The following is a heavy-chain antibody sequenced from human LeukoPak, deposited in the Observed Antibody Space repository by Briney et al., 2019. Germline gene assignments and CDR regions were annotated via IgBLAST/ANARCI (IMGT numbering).Heavy chain of an antibody. CDR2: ISNDGANK. CDR1: GFTFSSYS. J-gene: IGHJ4*02. D-gene: IGHD3-22*01. Sequence: PGGSLRLSCAASGFTFSSYSMYWVRQAPGKGLEWVAVISNDGANKYYADSVKGRFTIFRDDSKNTLFLQMNSLRPEDTAMYYCAKYQGYDSDYMAVWGQGALVTVSS. V-gene: IGHV3-30*18. CDR3: AKYQGYDSDYMAV.